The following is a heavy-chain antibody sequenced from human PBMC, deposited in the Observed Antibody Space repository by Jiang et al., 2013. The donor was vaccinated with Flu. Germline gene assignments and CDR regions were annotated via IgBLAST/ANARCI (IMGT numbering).Heavy chain of an antibody. CDR2: INPNSGGT. CDR1: GYTFTGYY. D-gene: IGHD3-22*01. Sequence: GAEVKKPGASVKVSCKASGYTFTGYYMHWVRQAPGQGLEWMGWINPNSGGTNYAQKFQGRVTMTRDTSISTAYMELSRLRSDDTAVYYCATLPYYYDSSVTPGFDYWAREHWSPSPQ. V-gene: IGHV1-2*02. J-gene: IGHJ4*02. CDR3: ATLPYYYDSSVTPGFDY.